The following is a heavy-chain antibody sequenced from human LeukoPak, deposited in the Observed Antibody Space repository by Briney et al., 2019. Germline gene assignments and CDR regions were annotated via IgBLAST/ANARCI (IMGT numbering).Heavy chain of an antibody. CDR2: ISSSSSTI. D-gene: IGHD6-19*01. Sequence: GGSLRLSCAASGFTFSSYSMNWVRQAPGKGLEWVSYISSSSSTIYYADSVKGRFTISRDNARSSLYLQMNSLRDEDTAVYYCARVISGWHFFDYWGQGTLVTVSS. CDR3: ARVISGWHFFDY. CDR1: GFTFSSYS. V-gene: IGHV3-48*02. J-gene: IGHJ4*02.